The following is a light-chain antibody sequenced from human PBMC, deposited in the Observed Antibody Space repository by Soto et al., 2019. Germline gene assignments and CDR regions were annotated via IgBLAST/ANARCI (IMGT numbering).Light chain of an antibody. V-gene: IGLV2-14*01. Sequence: QSVLTQPASVSGSLGQSITISCTGTSNDVGGYNYVSWFQQHPGKAPKFMIYDVSHRSSGVSNRFSGSKSGNTASLTISGLLAEDEADYYCCSYTRTTSFVFGTGTKVTVL. CDR2: DVS. CDR3: CSYTRTTSFV. CDR1: SNDVGGYNY. J-gene: IGLJ1*01.